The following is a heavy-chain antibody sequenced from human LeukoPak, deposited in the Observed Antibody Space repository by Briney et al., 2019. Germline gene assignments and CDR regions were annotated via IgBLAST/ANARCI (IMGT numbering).Heavy chain of an antibody. Sequence: ASVKVSCKASGYTLTSYYIHWVRQAPGQGLEWMGFINPSGGVTTYAQKFQGSVTMTRDTSTSTVYMELSSLRSEDTAVYYCARGFTVYRLSLDYWGQGSLVTVSS. CDR1: GYTLTSYY. J-gene: IGHJ4*02. V-gene: IGHV1-46*01. CDR3: ARGFTVYRLSLDY. D-gene: IGHD3-16*02. CDR2: INPSGGVT.